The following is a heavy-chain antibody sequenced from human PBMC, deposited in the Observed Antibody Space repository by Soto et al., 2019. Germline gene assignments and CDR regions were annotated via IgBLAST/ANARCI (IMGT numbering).Heavy chain of an antibody. D-gene: IGHD6-6*01. Sequence: DVQLVESGGGLVQPGGSLRLSCAASGFTFSAYSMNWVRQAPGKGLEWVSYISSSGTIIYYADSVEGRFTISRDSAEKLLFLQMNSLRAEDTAVYYCARVPRHLVYGNYYYYMDVWGKGTTVTVTS. CDR2: ISSSGTII. J-gene: IGHJ6*03. CDR1: GFTFSAYS. CDR3: ARVPRHLVYGNYYYYMDV. V-gene: IGHV3-48*01.